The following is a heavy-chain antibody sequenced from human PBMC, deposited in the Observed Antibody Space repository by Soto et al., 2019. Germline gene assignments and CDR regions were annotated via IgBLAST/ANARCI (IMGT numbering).Heavy chain of an antibody. J-gene: IGHJ6*03. D-gene: IGHD6-6*01. CDR2: ISAYNGNT. Sequence: QVQLVQSGAEVKKPGASVKVSCKASGYTFTSYGISWVRQAPGQGLEWMGWISAYNGNTNYAQKLQGRVTMTTGTSTSTDYMERRSLRSDDTAVYYCARAAQLGYYYYYYMDVWGRGTTVTVSS. CDR1: GYTFTSYG. V-gene: IGHV1-18*01. CDR3: ARAAQLGYYYYYYMDV.